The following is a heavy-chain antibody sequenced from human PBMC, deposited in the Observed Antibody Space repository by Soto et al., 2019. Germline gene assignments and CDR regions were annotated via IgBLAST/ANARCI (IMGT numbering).Heavy chain of an antibody. J-gene: IGHJ5*02. CDR1: GFIFSDYE. CDR2: SSISVTII. Sequence: GGSLRLSCEGSGFIFSDYEMNWVRQVPGKGLEWISYSSISVTIIHYADSVKGRFTISRDNAKNSVYLQMNSLRVEDTAIYYCEREGGFDWFYPWGQGTRVTVSS. CDR3: EREGGFDWFYP. V-gene: IGHV3-48*03.